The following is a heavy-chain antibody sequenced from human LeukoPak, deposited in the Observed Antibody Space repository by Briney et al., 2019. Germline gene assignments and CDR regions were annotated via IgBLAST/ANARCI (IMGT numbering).Heavy chain of an antibody. V-gene: IGHV4-31*03. J-gene: IGHJ4*02. Sequence: PSQTLSFTCTVSGGSISSGGYSWSWIRQHPGKGLEWIGYIYYSGSTYYNPSLKSRVTISVDTSKNQFSLKLSSVTAADTAVYYCARGSYDSSGYRLDYWGQGTLVTVSS. CDR1: GGSISSGGYS. CDR3: ARGSYDSSGYRLDY. D-gene: IGHD3-22*01. CDR2: IYYSGST.